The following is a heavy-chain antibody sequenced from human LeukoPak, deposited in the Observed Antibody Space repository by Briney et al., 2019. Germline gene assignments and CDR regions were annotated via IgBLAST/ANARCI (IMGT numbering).Heavy chain of an antibody. CDR1: GFTFNDAW. CDR3: STGYGTNDF. J-gene: IGHJ4*02. V-gene: IGHV3-15*01. D-gene: IGHD1-1*01. Sequence: PGGSPRLSCVVSGFTFNDAWMSWVRQAPGKGLEWLGRIKSKSDGGTIDYAVSVKGRFIISRDDSTNTVYLEMNSLKTEDTAVYYCSTGYGTNDFWGQGTLVTVSS. CDR2: IKSKSDGGTI.